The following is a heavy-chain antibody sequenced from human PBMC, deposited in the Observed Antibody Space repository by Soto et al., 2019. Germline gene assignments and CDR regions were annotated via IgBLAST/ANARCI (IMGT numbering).Heavy chain of an antibody. D-gene: IGHD6-13*01. CDR2: IYWNDDK. Sequence: QITLKESGPTLVKPTQTLTLTCTFSGFSLSTSGVGVGWIRQPPGKALEWLALIYWNDDKRYSASLKSRLTITKDIYRNHVVLSMANTDPADSATYYCARPALAAAAPYNRFDPWGQGTLVTVSS. J-gene: IGHJ5*02. V-gene: IGHV2-5*01. CDR3: ARPALAAAAPYNRFDP. CDR1: GFSLSTSGVG.